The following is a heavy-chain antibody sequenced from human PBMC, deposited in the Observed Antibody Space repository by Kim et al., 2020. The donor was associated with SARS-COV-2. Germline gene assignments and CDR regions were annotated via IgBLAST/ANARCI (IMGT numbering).Heavy chain of an antibody. CDR3: ARSSGREKRGGDGIDY. J-gene: IGHJ4*02. D-gene: IGHD3-10*01. V-gene: IGHV4-59*13. Sequence: SETLSLTCTVSGGSINSYYWSWIRQPPGKGLEWIGYIYYSGSTNYNPSLKSRVTISVDTSKNQFSLKLSSVTAADTAVYYCARSSGREKRGGDGIDYWGQGTLVTVSS. CDR2: IYYSGST. CDR1: GGSINSYY.